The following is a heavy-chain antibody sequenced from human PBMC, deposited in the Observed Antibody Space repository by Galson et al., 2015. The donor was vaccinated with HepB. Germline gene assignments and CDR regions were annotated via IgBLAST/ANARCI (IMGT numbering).Heavy chain of an antibody. CDR1: GYTFTAYY. CDR2: INPDSGDT. CDR3: ARYQWWCGMDA. J-gene: IGHJ6*02. D-gene: IGHD2-15*01. Sequence: SVKLSCKASGYTFTAYYIQWVRQAPGQGLEWMGWINPDSGDTTFSQKFQGSVTMTRDTSTFTAYMELSSLRSADTAVYYCARYQWWCGMDAWGQGTPVTVS. V-gene: IGHV1-2*02.